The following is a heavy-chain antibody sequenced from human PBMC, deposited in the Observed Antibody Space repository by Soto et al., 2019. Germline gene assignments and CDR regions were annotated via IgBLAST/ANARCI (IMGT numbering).Heavy chain of an antibody. D-gene: IGHD2-2*01. CDR1: GFTFSSYS. CDR3: ASSLVPAATQACDY. J-gene: IGHJ4*02. V-gene: IGHV3-48*01. Sequence: EVQLVESGGGLVQPGGSLRLSCAASGFTFSSYSMHWVRQAPGKGLEWVSYISSSSSTIYYADSVKGRFTISRDNAKNSLYLQMNRLRGEDTAVDYCASSLVPAATQACDYLGQGNLVNVSS. CDR2: ISSSSSTI.